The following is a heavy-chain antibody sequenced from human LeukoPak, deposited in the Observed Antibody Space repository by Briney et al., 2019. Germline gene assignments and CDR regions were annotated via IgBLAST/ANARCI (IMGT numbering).Heavy chain of an antibody. V-gene: IGHV4-61*08. J-gene: IGHJ2*01. Sequence: PSETLSLTCTVSGGSISSGDYYWSWIRQPPGKGLEWIGYIYYSGSTNYNPSLKSRVTISVDTSKNQFSLKLSSVTAADTAVYYCARFVCGGDCYSSTGYFDLWGRGTLVTVSS. CDR3: ARFVCGGDCYSSTGYFDL. D-gene: IGHD2-21*02. CDR2: IYYSGST. CDR1: GGSISSGDYY.